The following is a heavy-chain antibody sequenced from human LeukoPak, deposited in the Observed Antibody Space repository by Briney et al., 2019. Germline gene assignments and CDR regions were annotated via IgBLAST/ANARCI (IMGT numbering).Heavy chain of an antibody. V-gene: IGHV1-2*02. Sequence: ASVKVSCKASGYTFTSYDINWVRQATGQGLEWMGWMNPNSGGTNYAQKFQGRVTMTRDTSISTAYMELSRLRSDDTAVYFCARSYDCGGDCFEAFDIWGQGTMVTVSS. CDR2: MNPNSGGT. J-gene: IGHJ3*02. D-gene: IGHD2-21*02. CDR3: ARSYDCGGDCFEAFDI. CDR1: GYTFTSYD.